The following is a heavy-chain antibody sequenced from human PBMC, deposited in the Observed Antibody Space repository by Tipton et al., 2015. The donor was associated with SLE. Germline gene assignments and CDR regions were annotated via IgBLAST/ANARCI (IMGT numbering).Heavy chain of an antibody. J-gene: IGHJ3*02. CDR2: ISDSGGST. CDR3: AKSEDSVSHGAFDI. D-gene: IGHD2-15*01. Sequence: SLRLSCAASGFTFSSYGMHWVRQAPGKGLEWVSEISDSGGSTDYADSVKGRFTISRDNSKNTVYLQMSSLRVEDTAVYYCAKSEDSVSHGAFDIWGHGTLVTVSS. CDR1: GFTFSSYG. V-gene: IGHV3-23*01.